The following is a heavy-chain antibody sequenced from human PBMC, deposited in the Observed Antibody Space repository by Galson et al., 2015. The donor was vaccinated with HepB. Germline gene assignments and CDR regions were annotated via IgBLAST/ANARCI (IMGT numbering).Heavy chain of an antibody. V-gene: IGHV3-33*01. J-gene: IGHJ4*02. D-gene: IGHD5-24*01. CDR3: ARDRGDGYNRQFDY. CDR2: IWYDGNYK. CDR1: GFTFSSYG. Sequence: SLRLSCAASGFTFSSYGMHWVRQAPGKGLEWVAVIWYDGNYKYYADSVKGRFSISRDNSKNTLYLQMNSLRAEDTAVYYCARDRGDGYNRQFDYWGQGTLVTVSS.